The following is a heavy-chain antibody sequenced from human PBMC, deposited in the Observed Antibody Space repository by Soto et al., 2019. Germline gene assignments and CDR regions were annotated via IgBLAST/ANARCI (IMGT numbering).Heavy chain of an antibody. J-gene: IGHJ3*02. D-gene: IGHD2-2*01. CDR3: AKDIVVVPAAKDAFDI. CDR1: GFTFSSYA. V-gene: IGHV3-23*01. CDR2: ISGNSGST. Sequence: EVYLLESGGGLVQPGGSLRLSCAASGFTFSSYAISWVRQAPGKGLEWVSSISGNSGSTYYADSVKGRFTISRDNSKNTLYLQMNSLGVEDTAVYYCAKDIVVVPAAKDAFDIWGQGTMVTVSS.